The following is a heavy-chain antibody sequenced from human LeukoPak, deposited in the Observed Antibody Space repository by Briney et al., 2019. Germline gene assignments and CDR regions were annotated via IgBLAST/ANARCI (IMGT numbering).Heavy chain of an antibody. CDR3: AGDGGDTAMDY. J-gene: IGHJ4*02. D-gene: IGHD5-18*01. Sequence: PGRSLRLSCAASGFTFSSYAMHWVRQAPGKGLEWVAVISYDGSNKYYADSVKGRFTISRDNSKNTLYLQMNSLRAEDTAVYYCAGDGGDTAMDYWGQGTLVTVSS. CDR1: GFTFSSYA. CDR2: ISYDGSNK. V-gene: IGHV3-30-3*01.